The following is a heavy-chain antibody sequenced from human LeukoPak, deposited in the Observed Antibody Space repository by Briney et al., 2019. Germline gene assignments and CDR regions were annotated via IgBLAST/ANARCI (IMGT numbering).Heavy chain of an antibody. Sequence: GGSLRLSCAASGFTFSSYAMSWVRQAPGKGLEWVSAISGSGGSTYYADSVKGRFTISRDNSKNTLYLQMNSLRAEDTAVYYCAKDRFRPTIFGVGNWFDPWGQGTLVTVSS. V-gene: IGHV3-23*01. CDR3: AKDRFRPTIFGVGNWFDP. J-gene: IGHJ5*02. CDR1: GFTFSSYA. CDR2: ISGSGGST. D-gene: IGHD3-3*01.